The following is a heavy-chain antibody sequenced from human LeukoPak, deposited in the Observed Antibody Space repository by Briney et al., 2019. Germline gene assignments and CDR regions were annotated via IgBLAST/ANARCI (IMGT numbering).Heavy chain of an antibody. Sequence: PSETLSLTCAVYGGSFSGYYWSWIRQPPGKGLEWIREINHSGSTNYNPSLKSRVTISVDTSKNQFSLKLSSVTAADTAVYYCARVPVWFGEPSFDYWGQGTLVTVSS. CDR3: ARVPVWFGEPSFDY. D-gene: IGHD3-10*01. CDR2: INHSGST. CDR1: GGSFSGYY. V-gene: IGHV4-34*01. J-gene: IGHJ4*02.